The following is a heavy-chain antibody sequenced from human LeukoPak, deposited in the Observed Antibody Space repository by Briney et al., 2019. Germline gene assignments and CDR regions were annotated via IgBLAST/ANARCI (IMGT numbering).Heavy chain of an antibody. Sequence: GGSLRLSCEGSGFTFSNYWMTWVRQAPEKGLEWVAVILSDGSKDFYADSVKGRFTISRDNSKNTLYLQMNSLRAEDTALYYCVRDDDRPDNGLDYWGQGTLVTVSS. V-gene: IGHV3-33*01. D-gene: IGHD3-22*01. CDR2: ILSDGSKD. CDR3: VRDDDRPDNGLDY. J-gene: IGHJ4*02. CDR1: GFTFSNYW.